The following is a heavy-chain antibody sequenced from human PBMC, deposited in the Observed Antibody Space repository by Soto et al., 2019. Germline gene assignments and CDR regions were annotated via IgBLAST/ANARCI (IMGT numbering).Heavy chain of an antibody. CDR1: GFTVSSKY. Sequence: GSLRLSCAASGFTVSSKYMNWVRQAPGKGLEWVSIIWSAGLTYYADSVRGRFTISRDISKNILFLQMNNLRAEDSAIYYCARELPPDLWGQGTLVTVSS. V-gene: IGHV3-53*01. J-gene: IGHJ5*02. CDR3: ARELPPDL. D-gene: IGHD2-15*01. CDR2: IWSAGLT.